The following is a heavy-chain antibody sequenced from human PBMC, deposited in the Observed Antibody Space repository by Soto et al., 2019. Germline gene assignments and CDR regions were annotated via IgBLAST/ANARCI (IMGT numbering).Heavy chain of an antibody. Sequence: EVQLLESGGGLVQPGGSPRLSCAASGFTFRSYAMNWVRQAPGKGLEWVSVISGSGGSTYYADSVKGRFTISRDNSKNTLYLQMNSLRAEDTAVYYCARRNSGWYFDYWGQGTLVTVSS. CDR1: GFTFRSYA. D-gene: IGHD6-19*01. CDR3: ARRNSGWYFDY. V-gene: IGHV3-23*01. CDR2: ISGSGGST. J-gene: IGHJ4*02.